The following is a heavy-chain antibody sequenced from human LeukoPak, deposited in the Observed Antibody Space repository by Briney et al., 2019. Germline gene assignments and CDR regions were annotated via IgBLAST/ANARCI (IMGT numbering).Heavy chain of an antibody. CDR3: ARPLLWWPQVGYFDY. Sequence: ASVKVSCKASGYTFAGYYLHWVRQAPGQGLEWMGWINPNSGGTNYAQNFQGRVTMTRDTSISTVYMELSRLRSDDTAVHYCARPLLWWPQVGYFDYWGQGTLVTVSS. CDR1: GYTFAGYY. J-gene: IGHJ4*02. D-gene: IGHD4/OR15-4a*01. V-gene: IGHV1-2*02. CDR2: INPNSGGT.